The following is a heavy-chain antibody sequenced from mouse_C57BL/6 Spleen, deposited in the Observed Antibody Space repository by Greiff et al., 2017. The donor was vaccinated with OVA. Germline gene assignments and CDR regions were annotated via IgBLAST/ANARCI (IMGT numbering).Heavy chain of an antibody. J-gene: IGHJ4*01. V-gene: IGHV5-17*01. CDR3: ARRVRKMDY. D-gene: IGHD2-2*01. CDR1: GFTFSDYG. Sequence: EVQVEESGGGLVKPGGSLKLSCAASGFTFSDYGMHWVRQAPGQGLEWVAYISSGGSATYYTDTLKGRFTISRDNAKNTLFLQMTSVKAEDTAMYYCARRVRKMDYWGQGTSVTVSS. CDR2: ISSGGSAT.